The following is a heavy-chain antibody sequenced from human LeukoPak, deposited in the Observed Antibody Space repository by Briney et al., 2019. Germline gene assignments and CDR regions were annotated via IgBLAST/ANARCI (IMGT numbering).Heavy chain of an antibody. CDR2: IYQSGIT. CDR1: GDSISSGNY. J-gene: IGHJ4*02. D-gene: IGHD6-19*01. CDR3: ARDPRPRGGWFYFDY. Sequence: SETLSLTCGVSGDSISSGNYWNWVRQPPGKELEWIGDIYQSGITNYNPSLKSRVTMSVDKSKNEFSLKLDSVTAADTAVYYCARDPRPRGGWFYFDYWGQGILVTVSS. V-gene: IGHV4-4*02.